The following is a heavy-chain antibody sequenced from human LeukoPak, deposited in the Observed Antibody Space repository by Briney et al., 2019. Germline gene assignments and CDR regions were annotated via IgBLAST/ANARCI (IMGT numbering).Heavy chain of an antibody. D-gene: IGHD5-18*01. J-gene: IGHJ4*02. CDR1: GFTFSSYS. CDR2: ISNDGDT. V-gene: IGHV3-NL1*01. Sequence: PGGSLRLSCAASGFTFSSYSMNWVRQGPGKGLECVSVISNDGDTYYADSVKGRFTISRDNSKNTLYLQMNSLRAEDTAVYYCAKDSDTAMVYNWGQGTLVTVSS. CDR3: AKDSDTAMVYN.